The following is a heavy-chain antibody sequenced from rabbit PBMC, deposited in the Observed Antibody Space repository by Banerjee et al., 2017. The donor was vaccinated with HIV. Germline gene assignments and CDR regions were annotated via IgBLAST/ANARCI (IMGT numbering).Heavy chain of an antibody. J-gene: IGHJ4*01. D-gene: IGHD4-2*01. Sequence: EESGGGLVQPEGSLTLTCKAAGFDFSSSYWICWVRQAPGKGLEWIGTIYAGKGNTWYASWAKGRFTISSHNAQNTLYLQLNNLTAADTATYFCARDAGYAGSNLWGQGTLVTVS. CDR1: GFDFSSSYW. V-gene: IGHV1S45*01. CDR3: ARDAGYAGSNL. CDR2: IYAGKGNT.